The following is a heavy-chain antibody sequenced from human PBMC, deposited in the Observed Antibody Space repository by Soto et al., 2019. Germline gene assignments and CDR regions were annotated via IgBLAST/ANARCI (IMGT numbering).Heavy chain of an antibody. D-gene: IGHD2-2*01. CDR2: ISYDGSNK. CDR1: GFTFSSYG. Sequence: LRLSCAASGFTFSSYGMHWVRQAPGKGLEWVAVISYDGSNKYYADSVKGRFTISRDNSKNTLYLQMNSLRAEDTAVYYCAKDGVVPGRYYYYGMDVWGQGTTVTVSS. J-gene: IGHJ6*02. CDR3: AKDGVVPGRYYYYGMDV. V-gene: IGHV3-30*18.